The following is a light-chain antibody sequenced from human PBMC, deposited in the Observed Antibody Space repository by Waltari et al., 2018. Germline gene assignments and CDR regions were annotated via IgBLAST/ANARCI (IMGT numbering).Light chain of an antibody. J-gene: IGKJ5*01. CDR2: DAS. CDR1: QSIRNY. CDR3: QQRSNWPIT. Sequence: EIVLTQSPATLSLSPGERATLSCRASQSIRNYLAWYQQKPGQAPRLLIYDASNRATGIPARFSGSGSGTDFTLSISSLEPEDFAVYHCQQRSNWPITFGQGTRLEIK. V-gene: IGKV3-11*01.